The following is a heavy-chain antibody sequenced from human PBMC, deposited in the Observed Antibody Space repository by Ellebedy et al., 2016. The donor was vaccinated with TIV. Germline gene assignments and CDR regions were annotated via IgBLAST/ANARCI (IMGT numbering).Heavy chain of an antibody. D-gene: IGHD3-10*01. CDR1: GYSFTEYG. V-gene: IGHV1-18*01. Sequence: AASVKVSCKASGYSFTEYGVTWVRQAPGQGLEWMGWISAYNGNTKYAQMFQDRFTMTTDTSTKTVYMELRSLRSDDTALYYCARTHYRFGIIDYLDYWGQGTLVTVSS. CDR2: ISAYNGNT. J-gene: IGHJ4*02. CDR3: ARTHYRFGIIDYLDY.